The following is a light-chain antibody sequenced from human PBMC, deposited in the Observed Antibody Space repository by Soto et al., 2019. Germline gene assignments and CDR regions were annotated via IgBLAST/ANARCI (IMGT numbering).Light chain of an antibody. CDR2: DAS. V-gene: IGKV1-13*02. J-gene: IGKJ5*01. CDR1: RDVGSD. CDR3: QQYQTYST. Sequence: TQMTQSPLSLSASVGEKIIITCRASRDVGSDVSWYQQKPGKAPKLLIYDASSLESGVPSRFSGSGSGTEFTLTISSLQPDDFATYFCQQYQTYSTFGQGTRLEIK.